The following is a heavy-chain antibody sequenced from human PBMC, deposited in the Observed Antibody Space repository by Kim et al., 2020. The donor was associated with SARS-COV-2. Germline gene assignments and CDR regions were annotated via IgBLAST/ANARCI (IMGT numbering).Heavy chain of an antibody. CDR1: GYTFTSYA. V-gene: IGHV1-3*01. D-gene: IGHD3-9*01. Sequence: ASVKVSCKASGYTFTSYAMHWVRQAPGQRLEWMGWINAGNGNTKYSQKFQGRVTITRDTSASTAYMELSSLRSEDTAVYYCARSVTTSGYFDRFNWFDHWGQGTLVTVSS. J-gene: IGHJ5*02. CDR2: INAGNGNT. CDR3: ARSVTTSGYFDRFNWFDH.